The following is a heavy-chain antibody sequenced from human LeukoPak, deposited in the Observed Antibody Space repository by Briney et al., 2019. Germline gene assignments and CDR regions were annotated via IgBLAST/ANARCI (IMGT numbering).Heavy chain of an antibody. J-gene: IGHJ4*02. CDR1: GGSISSGDYY. V-gene: IGHV4-30-4*01. Sequence: SETLSLTCTVSGGSISSGDYYWSWIRQPPGKGLEWIGYIYYSGSTYCNPSLKSRVTISVDTSKNQFSLKLSSVTAADTAVYYCARGDSGYDPVEYWGQGTLVTVSS. D-gene: IGHD5-12*01. CDR2: IYYSGST. CDR3: ARGDSGYDPVEY.